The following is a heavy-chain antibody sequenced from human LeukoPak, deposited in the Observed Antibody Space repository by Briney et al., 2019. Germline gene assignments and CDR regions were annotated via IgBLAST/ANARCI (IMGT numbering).Heavy chain of an antibody. V-gene: IGHV3-48*03. Sequence: GGSLRLSCAGSGFSFYTYAMYWVRQAPGQGLEWLSYITSSADRIYYADSVKGRFIIFRDNAKNSLYLHMSSLRFEDTAVYYCAIADYDRFYDWGQGTLVTV. D-gene: IGHD3-16*01. CDR3: AIADYDRFYD. J-gene: IGHJ4*02. CDR1: GFSFYTYA. CDR2: ITSSADRI.